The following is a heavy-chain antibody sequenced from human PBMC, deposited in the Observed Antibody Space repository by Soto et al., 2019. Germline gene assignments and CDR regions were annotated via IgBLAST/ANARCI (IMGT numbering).Heavy chain of an antibody. CDR1: GGSFSGYY. D-gene: IGHD2-15*01. Sequence: QVQLQQWGAGLLKPSETLSLTCAVYGGSFSGYYWSWIRQPPGKGLEWFGEINHSGSTNYNPALKSRVTISVDTSKNQFSLKLSSVTAADTAVYYCARHYCSGGSCSFDYWGQGTLVTVSS. V-gene: IGHV4-34*01. CDR2: INHSGST. CDR3: ARHYCSGGSCSFDY. J-gene: IGHJ4*02.